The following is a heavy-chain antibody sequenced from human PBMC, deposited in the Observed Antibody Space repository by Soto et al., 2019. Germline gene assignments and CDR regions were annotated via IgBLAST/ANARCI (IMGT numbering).Heavy chain of an antibody. CDR1: GGSFSGYY. V-gene: IGHV4-34*01. CDR2: INHSGST. D-gene: IGHD6-13*01. J-gene: IGHJ6*02. Sequence: TLSLTCAVYGGSFSGYYWTWIRQPPGTGLEWIGEINHSGSTNYNPSLKSRVTISVDTSKNQFSLKLSSVTAADTAVYYCARVNSSSWYRYYYYGMDVWGQGTTVTVSS. CDR3: ARVNSSSWYRYYYYGMDV.